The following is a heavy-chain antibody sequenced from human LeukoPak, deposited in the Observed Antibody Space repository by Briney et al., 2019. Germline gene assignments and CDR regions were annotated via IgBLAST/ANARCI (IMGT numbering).Heavy chain of an antibody. J-gene: IGHJ5*02. CDR1: GGSFSGYY. V-gene: IGHV4-34*01. CDR2: INHSGST. CDR3: ARGTNGYCSSTSCYGWFDL. Sequence: SETLSLTCAVYGGSFSGYYWSWIRQPPGKGLEWIGEINHSGSTNYNPSLKSRVTISVDTSKNQFSLKLSSVTAADTAVYYCARGTNGYCSSTSCYGWFDLWGQGTLVTVSS. D-gene: IGHD2-2*01.